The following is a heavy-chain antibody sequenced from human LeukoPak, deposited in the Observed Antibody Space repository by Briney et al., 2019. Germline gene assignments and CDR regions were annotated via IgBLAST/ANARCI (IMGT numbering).Heavy chain of an antibody. V-gene: IGHV1-2*02. J-gene: IGHJ4*02. CDR1: GYTFTGYY. Sequence: ASVKVSCKASGYTFTGYYMHWVRQAPGQGLEWMGWINPNSGGTNYAQKFQGRVTMTRDTSISTAYMELSRLRSDDTAVYYCARDSQPYYDSSGRWYYFDYWGQGTLATVSS. CDR3: ARDSQPYYDSSGRWYYFDY. D-gene: IGHD3-22*01. CDR2: INPNSGGT.